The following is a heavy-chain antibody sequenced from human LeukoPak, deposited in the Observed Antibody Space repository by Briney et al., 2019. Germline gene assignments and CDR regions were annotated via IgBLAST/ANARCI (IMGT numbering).Heavy chain of an antibody. D-gene: IGHD1-26*01. CDR1: GGSISSSNW. CDR3: ARVGATGETEEFDY. J-gene: IGHJ4*02. V-gene: IGHV4-4*02. CDR2: IYHSGST. Sequence: SGTLSLTCAVSGGSISSSNWWSWVRQPPGKGLEWIGEIYHSGSTYYNPSLKSRVTISVDTSKNQFSLKLSSVTAADTAVYYCARVGATGETEEFDYWGQGTLVTVSS.